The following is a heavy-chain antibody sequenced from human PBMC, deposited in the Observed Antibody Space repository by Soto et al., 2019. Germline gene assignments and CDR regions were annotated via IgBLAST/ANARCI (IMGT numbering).Heavy chain of an antibody. Sequence: PAETRSLTFVVFGRSFSGYYWSWIRQPPGKGLAWIGEINHSGSTKYNPSLKSRVTISVDTSKNQFSLKLSSVTAADTAVYYCARGLTTVTTVRFYDYWGQGTLVTVSS. CDR1: GRSFSGYY. J-gene: IGHJ4*02. CDR3: ARGLTTVTTVRFYDY. V-gene: IGHV4-34*01. CDR2: INHSGST. D-gene: IGHD4-17*01.